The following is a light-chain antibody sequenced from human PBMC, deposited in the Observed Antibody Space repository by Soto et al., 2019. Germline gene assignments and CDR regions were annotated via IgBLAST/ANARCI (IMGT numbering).Light chain of an antibody. CDR1: QSVSSSY. Sequence: EIVLTQSPGTLSLSPGERATLSCRASQSVSSSYLAWYQQKPGQAPRLLIYGASSRATGIPDRFSGSGYGTDFTLTISRLEPEDFAVYYCQQYGSSVNFGQGNKLEIK. CDR3: QQYGSSVN. CDR2: GAS. V-gene: IGKV3-20*01. J-gene: IGKJ2*01.